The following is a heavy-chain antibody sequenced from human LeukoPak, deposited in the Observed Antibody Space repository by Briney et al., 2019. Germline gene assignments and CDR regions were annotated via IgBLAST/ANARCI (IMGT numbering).Heavy chain of an antibody. D-gene: IGHD6-13*01. J-gene: IGHJ5*02. CDR3: ARGECVSSSCSNWFDP. CDR2: INTNTGNP. Sequence: VASVKVSCKASGYTFTSYAMNWVRQAPGQGLEWMGWINTNTGNPTYAQGFTGRFVFSLDTSVSTAYLQISSLKAEDTAVYYCARGECVSSSCSNWFDPWGQGTLVTVSS. CDR1: GYTFTSYA. V-gene: IGHV7-4-1*02.